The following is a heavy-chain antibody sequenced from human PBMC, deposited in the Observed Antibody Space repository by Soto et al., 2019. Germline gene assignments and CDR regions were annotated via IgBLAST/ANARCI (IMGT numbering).Heavy chain of an antibody. Sequence: QITLKESGPTLVKPTQTLTLTCTFSAFSLSTGGVGVGWIRQPPGKALEWLALIYWDDDKRYSPSLRSRLTITKDTSKTQLVITITNMETVDTATYYCIQSRCGGDCLQSYASYYYYGMDVWGQGTTVTVSS. J-gene: IGHJ6*02. CDR3: IQSRCGGDCLQSYASYYYYGMDV. V-gene: IGHV2-5*02. CDR1: AFSLSTGGVG. CDR2: IYWDDDK. D-gene: IGHD2-21*02.